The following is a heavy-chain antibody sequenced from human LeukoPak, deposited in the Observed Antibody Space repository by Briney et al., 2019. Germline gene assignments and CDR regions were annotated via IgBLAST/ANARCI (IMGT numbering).Heavy chain of an antibody. J-gene: IGHJ4*02. CDR2: IYTTGDT. CDR3: ARVSKGHLFDY. Sequence: GGSLRLSCAGSGCTVSDNYMSWVRQAPGKGLEWVSVIYTTGDTHYADSVKGRFTIYTDNSKNTLYLQMNSLRADDTAICYCARVSKGHLFDYWGQGTLVTVSS. V-gene: IGHV3-53*01. CDR1: GCTVSDNY. D-gene: IGHD3-3*02.